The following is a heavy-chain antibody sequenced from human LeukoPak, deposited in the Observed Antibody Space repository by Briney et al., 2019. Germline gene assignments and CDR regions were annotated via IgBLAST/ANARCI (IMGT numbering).Heavy chain of an antibody. CDR1: GFTVSSNY. J-gene: IGHJ4*02. CDR3: ARGDCSSTSCYKDY. D-gene: IGHD2-2*02. V-gene: IGHV3-53*01. Sequence: GGSLRLSCAASGFTVSSNYMSWVRQAPGKGLEWVSVIYSGGSTYYADSVKGRFTISRDNSKNTLYLQMNSLRAEDTAVYYCARGDCSSTSCYKDYWGQGTLVTVSS. CDR2: IYSGGST.